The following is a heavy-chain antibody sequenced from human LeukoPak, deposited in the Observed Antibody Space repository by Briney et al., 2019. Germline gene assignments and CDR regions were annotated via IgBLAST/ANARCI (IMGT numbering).Heavy chain of an antibody. CDR2: VYYSGST. D-gene: IGHD6-13*01. J-gene: IGHJ4*02. CDR3: ARDDTGITAAGLI. V-gene: IGHV4-59*12. Sequence: SETLSLTCTVSGGSISSYYWSWIRQPPGKGLEWIGYVYYSGSTNYNPSLKSRVTISVDTSKNQFSLKLSAVTAADTAVYYCARDDTGITAAGLIWGQGTLVIVSS. CDR1: GGSISSYY.